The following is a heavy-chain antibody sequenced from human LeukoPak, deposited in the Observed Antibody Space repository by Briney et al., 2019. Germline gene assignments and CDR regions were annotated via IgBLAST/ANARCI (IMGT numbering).Heavy chain of an antibody. D-gene: IGHD3-10*01. V-gene: IGHV4-59*12. CDR3: ARRGRRLLWFGVDHHAFDI. J-gene: IGHJ3*02. CDR1: GGSISSYY. Sequence: PSETLSLTCTVSGGSISSYYWSWIRQPPGKGLEWIGYIYYSGSTNYNPSLKSRVTISVDTSKNQFSLRLTSVTAADTAVYYCARRGRRLLWFGVDHHAFDIWGQGTMVTVSS. CDR2: IYYSGST.